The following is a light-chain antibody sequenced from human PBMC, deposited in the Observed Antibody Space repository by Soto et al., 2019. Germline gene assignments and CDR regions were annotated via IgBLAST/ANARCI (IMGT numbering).Light chain of an antibody. J-gene: IGKJ5*01. CDR1: QVISTS. CDR2: AAS. CDR3: QRTYNAPL. Sequence: DIQMTQSPSSLSPSIGESVTITCRASQVISTSLAWYQVKPGKAPKLLIYAASTLESGAPSRFSATVSGTEFSLTITSLQPEDVATYYGQRTYNAPLFGQGTRLEIK. V-gene: IGKV1-9*01.